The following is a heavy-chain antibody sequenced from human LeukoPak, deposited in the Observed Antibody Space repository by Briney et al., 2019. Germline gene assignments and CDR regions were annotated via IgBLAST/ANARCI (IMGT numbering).Heavy chain of an antibody. Sequence: SETLSLTCTVSGGSISSYYWSWIRQPPGKGLEWIGYIYYSGSTSYNPSLKSRVTISVDTSKNQFSLKLSSVTAADTAVYYCARALGIAAATFDYWGQGTLVTVSS. J-gene: IGHJ4*02. CDR1: GGSISSYY. V-gene: IGHV4-59*01. CDR3: ARALGIAAATFDY. CDR2: IYYSGST. D-gene: IGHD6-13*01.